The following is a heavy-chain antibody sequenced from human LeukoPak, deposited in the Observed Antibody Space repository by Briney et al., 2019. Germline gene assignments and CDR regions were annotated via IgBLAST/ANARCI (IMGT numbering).Heavy chain of an antibody. D-gene: IGHD3-22*01. Sequence: SVKVSCKASGGTFSSYAISWVRQAPGQGLEWMGRIIPICGTANYAQKFQGRVTITTDESTSTAYMELSSLRSEDTAVYYCARDLGGPVSHYYDSSGYANDAFDIWGQGTMVTVSS. J-gene: IGHJ3*02. CDR3: ARDLGGPVSHYYDSSGYANDAFDI. CDR2: IIPICGTA. V-gene: IGHV1-69*05. CDR1: GGTFSSYA.